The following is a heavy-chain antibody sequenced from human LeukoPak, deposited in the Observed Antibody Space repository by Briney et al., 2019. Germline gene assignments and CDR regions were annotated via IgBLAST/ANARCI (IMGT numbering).Heavy chain of an antibody. CDR1: GFSLTTSGVG. D-gene: IGHD4-17*01. J-gene: IGHJ6*04. Sequence: SGPTLVNPTQTLTLTCTFSGFSLTTSGVGVGWIRQPPGKALEWPALIYWDDDNRYSPSMKSRLTITKDTSKNQVVLTMTNMDPVDTATYYCRFRDYGRKTNPKRYSYDQLDVWGKGITVTVSS. CDR3: RFRDYGRKTNPKRYSYDQLDV. V-gene: IGHV2-5*02. CDR2: IYWDDDN.